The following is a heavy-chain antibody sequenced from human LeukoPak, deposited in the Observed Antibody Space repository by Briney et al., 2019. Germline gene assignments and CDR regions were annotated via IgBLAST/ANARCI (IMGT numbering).Heavy chain of an antibody. Sequence: GGSLRLSYAASGFTFSSYWMSWVRQAPGKGLEWVANIKQDGSEKYYVDSVKGRFTLSRDNAKNSLYLQMNSLRAEDTAVYYCARSGYDFWSGYPLSYYYYMDVWGKGTTVTVSS. CDR2: IKQDGSEK. V-gene: IGHV3-7*01. CDR3: ARSGYDFWSGYPLSYYYYMDV. CDR1: GFTFSSYW. D-gene: IGHD3-3*01. J-gene: IGHJ6*03.